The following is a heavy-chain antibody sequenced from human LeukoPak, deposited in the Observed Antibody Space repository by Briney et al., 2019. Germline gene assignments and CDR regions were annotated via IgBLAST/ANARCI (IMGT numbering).Heavy chain of an antibody. D-gene: IGHD3-10*01. CDR3: AILPDQGYYYGSGSLDY. V-gene: IGHV1-2*06. Sequence: ASVKVSCTASGYTFTGYYMHWVRQAPGQGLEWMGRINPNSGGTNYAQKFQGRVTMTRDTSISTAYMELSRLRSDDTAVYYCAILPDQGYYYGSGSLDYWGQRTLVTVSS. CDR2: INPNSGGT. J-gene: IGHJ4*02. CDR1: GYTFTGYY.